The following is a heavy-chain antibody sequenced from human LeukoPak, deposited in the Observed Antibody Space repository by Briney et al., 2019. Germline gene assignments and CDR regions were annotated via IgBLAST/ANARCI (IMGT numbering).Heavy chain of an antibody. D-gene: IGHD2-15*01. J-gene: IGHJ1*01. CDR3: ARGGGGLQH. Sequence: ASVKVSRKTSGYSFTAYFMHWVRLAPGQGLEWMGWIDPNSGGTNYAQKFQGRVTMTRDTSISTAYMELSSLMSDDTAIYYCARGGGGLQHWGQGTLVTVSS. CDR1: GYSFTAYF. CDR2: IDPNSGGT. V-gene: IGHV1-2*02.